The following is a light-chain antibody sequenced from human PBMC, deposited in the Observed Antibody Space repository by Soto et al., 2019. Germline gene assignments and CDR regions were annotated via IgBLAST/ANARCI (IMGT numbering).Light chain of an antibody. CDR1: QSINRH. CDR3: QQRSNWPPIT. Sequence: EIVLTQSPATLSLSPGERATLSCRASQSINRHLAWYRQKPGQAPRLLILGASTRATGIPARFSGSGSGTDFTLTISSLEPEDFAVYYCQQRSNWPPITFGQGTRLEIK. J-gene: IGKJ5*01. CDR2: GAS. V-gene: IGKV3-11*01.